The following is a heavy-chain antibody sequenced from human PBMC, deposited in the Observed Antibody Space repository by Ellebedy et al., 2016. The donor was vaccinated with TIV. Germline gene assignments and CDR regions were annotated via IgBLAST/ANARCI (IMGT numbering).Heavy chain of an antibody. CDR3: ARDLVGARFEGDY. CDR2: MNPNSGNT. D-gene: IGHD1-26*01. V-gene: IGHV1-8*01. CDR1: RYTFTSYD. Sequence: ASVKVSXKASRYTFTSYDINWVRQATGQGLEWMGWMNPNSGNTGYAQKFQGRVTMTRNTSISTVYMELSSLRSEDTAVYYCARDLVGARFEGDYWGQGTLVTVSS. J-gene: IGHJ4*02.